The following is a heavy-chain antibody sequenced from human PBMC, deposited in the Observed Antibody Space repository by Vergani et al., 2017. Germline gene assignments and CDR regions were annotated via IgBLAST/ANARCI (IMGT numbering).Heavy chain of an antibody. V-gene: IGHV1-69*02. J-gene: IGHJ6*02. CDR2: IIPILGIA. CDR3: ARALVVGATNYYYGMDV. Sequence: QVQLVQSGAEVKKPGSSVKVSCKASGGTFSSYTISWVRQAPGQGLEWMGRIIPILGIANYAQKFQGRVTITADKSTSTAYMELSRLRAEDTAVDYCARALVVGATNYYYGMDVWGQGTTVTVS. CDR1: GGTFSSYT. D-gene: IGHD1-26*01.